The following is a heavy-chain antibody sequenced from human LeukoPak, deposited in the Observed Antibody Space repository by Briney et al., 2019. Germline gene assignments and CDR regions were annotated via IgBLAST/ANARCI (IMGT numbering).Heavy chain of an antibody. V-gene: IGHV3-23*01. CDR1: GFTFSSYA. CDR2: ISGSGGST. D-gene: IGHD2-15*01. CDR3: AKSILLWKWSDP. Sequence: GGSLRLSSAASGFTFSSYAMSWVRQAPGKGLEWVSVISGSGGSTYYADSVKGRFTVSRDNSKNTLYLQMNSLRAEDTAVYYCAKSILLWKWSDPWGQGTLVTVSS. J-gene: IGHJ5*02.